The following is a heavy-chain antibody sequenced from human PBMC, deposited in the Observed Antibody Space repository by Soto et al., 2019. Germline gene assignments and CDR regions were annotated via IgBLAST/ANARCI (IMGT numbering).Heavy chain of an antibody. J-gene: IGHJ3*02. CDR1: GFTFSSYA. D-gene: IGHD6-6*01. Sequence: GGSLRLSCAASGFTFSSYAMSWVRQAPGKGLEWVSAISGSGGSTYYADSVKGRFTISRDNSKNTLYLQMNSLRAKDTAVYYCAKSTGSSSKGTRAFDIWGQGTMVTVSS. CDR2: ISGSGGST. V-gene: IGHV3-23*01. CDR3: AKSTGSSSKGTRAFDI.